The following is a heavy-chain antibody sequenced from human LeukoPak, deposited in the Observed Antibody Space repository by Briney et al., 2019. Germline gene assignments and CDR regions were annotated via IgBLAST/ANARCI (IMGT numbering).Heavy chain of an antibody. CDR1: GFTFRRYW. D-gene: IGHD6-19*01. CDR2: INTDGSDT. CDR3: ARDESVTGPTTFDY. Sequence: QPGGSLSLSCAASGFTFRRYWMHWVRQAPGKGPVWVSRINTDGSDTIYADSVKGRFTNSRDNAKNTLFLQMNSLRAEDTAVYYCARDESVTGPTTFDYWGQGTLVTVSS. V-gene: IGHV3-74*01. J-gene: IGHJ4*02.